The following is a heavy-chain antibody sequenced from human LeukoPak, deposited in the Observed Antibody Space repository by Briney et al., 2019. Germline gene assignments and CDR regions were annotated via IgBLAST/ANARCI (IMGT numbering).Heavy chain of an antibody. D-gene: IGHD2-8*01. CDR2: ISGSGGST. CDR1: GFTFSSYA. Sequence: GGSLRLSCAASGFTFSSYAMSWVRQAPGKGLEWVSSISGSGGSTYYADSVKGRFTISRDNSKNTLYLHVNSLRPEDTAVYYCARGHVLMVYAILDYWGQGTLVTVSS. V-gene: IGHV3-23*01. J-gene: IGHJ4*02. CDR3: ARGHVLMVYAILDY.